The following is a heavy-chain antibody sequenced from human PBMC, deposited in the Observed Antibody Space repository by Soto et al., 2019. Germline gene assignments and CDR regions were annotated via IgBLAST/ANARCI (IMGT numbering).Heavy chain of an antibody. CDR2: IDPSDSYT. Sequence: PGESLKISCKGSGYSFTSYWISWVRQMPGKGLEWMGRIDPSDSYTNYSPSFQGHVTISADKSISTAYLQWSSLKASDTAMYYCARSGSNVLIQYYYYGMDVWGQGTTVTVSS. CDR1: GYSFTSYW. V-gene: IGHV5-10-1*01. CDR3: ARSGSNVLIQYYYYGMDV. J-gene: IGHJ6*02. D-gene: IGHD3-10*01.